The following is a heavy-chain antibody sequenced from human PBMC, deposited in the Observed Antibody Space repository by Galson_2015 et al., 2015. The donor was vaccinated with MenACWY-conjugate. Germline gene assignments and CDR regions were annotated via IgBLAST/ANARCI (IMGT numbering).Heavy chain of an antibody. CDR1: GFTFSTYW. Sequence: SLRLSCAASGFTFSTYWMHWVRQAPGKGLVWVSRINSDGRSTSYADSVKGRFTISRDNAKNTLYLQMNSLRAEDTAVYYCARLGGNYRSSSHFAYWGQGTLVTGPS. J-gene: IGHJ4*02. V-gene: IGHV3-74*01. CDR3: ARLGGNYRSSSHFAY. D-gene: IGHD1-26*01. CDR2: INSDGRST.